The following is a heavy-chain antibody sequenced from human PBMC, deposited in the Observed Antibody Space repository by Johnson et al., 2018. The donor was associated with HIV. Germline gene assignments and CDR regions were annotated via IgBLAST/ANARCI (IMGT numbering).Heavy chain of an antibody. CDR1: GFTFSSYA. J-gene: IGHJ3*02. CDR2: INWNGGRT. CDR3: ARVVVVIAIGGTDAFDI. V-gene: IGHV3-64*04. D-gene: IGHD2-21*01. Sequence: QVQLVESGGGLVQPGGSLRLSCAASGFTFSSYAMYWVRQAPGKGLEYVSAINWNGGRTGYADSVKGRFTISRDNAKNSLYLQMNSLRAEDTALYYCARVVVVIAIGGTDAFDIWGQGTMVTVSS.